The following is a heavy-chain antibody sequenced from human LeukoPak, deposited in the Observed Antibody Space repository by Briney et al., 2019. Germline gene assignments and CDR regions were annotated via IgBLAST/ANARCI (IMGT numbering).Heavy chain of an antibody. V-gene: IGHV3-7*04. CDR2: IKQDGSAK. CDR3: VRQYNSSWLQFFDY. Sequence: GGSVRLSCAAAGLTFRDYWMTWVRQAPGKGLEWVANIKQDGSAKYYVDSVQGRFTISRDNAKNSLYLQMNSLRAEDTAIYYCVRQYNSSWLQFFDYWGQGTLVTVSS. D-gene: IGHD6-13*01. J-gene: IGHJ4*02. CDR1: GLTFRDYW.